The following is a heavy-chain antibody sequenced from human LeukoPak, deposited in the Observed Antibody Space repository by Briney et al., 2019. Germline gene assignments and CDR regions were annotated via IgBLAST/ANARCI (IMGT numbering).Heavy chain of an antibody. Sequence: GGSLRLSCAASGFTFDDHGMSWVRQVPGKGLEWVSGIKWNGGSTGYADSVKGRLTISRDNSKNTLYLQMNSLRAEDTAVYYCAKDRNYSPDYWGQGTLVTVSS. J-gene: IGHJ4*02. V-gene: IGHV3-20*04. D-gene: IGHD1-7*01. CDR2: IKWNGGST. CDR1: GFTFDDHG. CDR3: AKDRNYSPDY.